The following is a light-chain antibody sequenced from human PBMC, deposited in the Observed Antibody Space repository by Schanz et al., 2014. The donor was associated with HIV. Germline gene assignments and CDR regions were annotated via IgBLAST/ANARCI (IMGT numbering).Light chain of an antibody. CDR3: QQCVTYPYT. V-gene: IGKV1-5*03. CDR1: QTIGRL. J-gene: IGKJ2*01. Sequence: IQMTQSPSTVSASMGDRVTITCRASQTIGRLLAWYQQRPGRAPNLLIYQASALETGVPSRFSGSGSGTEFTLTISGLQPDDFATYYCQQCVTYPYTFGQGTKLDIK. CDR2: QAS.